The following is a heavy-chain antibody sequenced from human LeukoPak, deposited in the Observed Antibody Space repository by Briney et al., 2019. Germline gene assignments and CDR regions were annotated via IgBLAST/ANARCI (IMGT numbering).Heavy chain of an antibody. CDR1: GYTFTSYA. CDR3: ARDSPYYYDSSGRFDP. V-gene: IGHV1-2*02. CDR2: INPNSGGT. Sequence: ASVKVSCKASGYTFTSYAMHWVRQAPGQGLEWMGWINPNSGGTNYAQKFQGRVTMTRDTSISTAYMELSRLRSDDTAVYYCARDSPYYYDSSGRFDPWGQGTLVTVSS. D-gene: IGHD3-22*01. J-gene: IGHJ5*02.